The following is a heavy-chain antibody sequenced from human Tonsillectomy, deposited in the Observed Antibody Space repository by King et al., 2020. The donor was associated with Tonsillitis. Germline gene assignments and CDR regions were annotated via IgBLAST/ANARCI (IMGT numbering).Heavy chain of an antibody. D-gene: IGHD3-16*02. CDR2: ISPNSGGT. CDR1: GYTFTAYF. V-gene: IGHV1-2*02. J-gene: IGHJ4*02. CDR3: ARGRRSDDYAWGTYRDFDY. Sequence: QLVQSGAEVKKPGASVKVSCKASGYTFTAYFMHWVRQAPGQGLEWLGWISPNSGGTTYAQKLQGRGTMTRDTSINTAYMEVSRLRSDDTAVYYCARGRRSDDYAWGTYRDFDYWGQGTLVTVSS.